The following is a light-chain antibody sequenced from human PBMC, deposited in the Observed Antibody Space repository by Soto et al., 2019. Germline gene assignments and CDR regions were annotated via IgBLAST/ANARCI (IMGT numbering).Light chain of an antibody. V-gene: IGLV2-14*01. J-gene: IGLJ3*02. CDR2: EVS. CDR3: SSYAVNFIWV. CDR1: SSDVGGYNY. Sequence: QSALTQPASVSGSPGQSITISCTGTSSDVGGYNYVSWYQHHPGEAPKLMIYEVSNRPSGVSDRLSGSKSGNTASLTISGLQAEDEAEYYCSSYAVNFIWVFGGGTKLTVL.